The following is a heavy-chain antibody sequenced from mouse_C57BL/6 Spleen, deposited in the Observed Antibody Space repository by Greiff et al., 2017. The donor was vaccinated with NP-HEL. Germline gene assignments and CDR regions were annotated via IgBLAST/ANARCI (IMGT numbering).Heavy chain of an antibody. J-gene: IGHJ4*01. CDR3: ARSGYDYDHYAMDY. CDR2: IYPSDSET. D-gene: IGHD2-4*01. V-gene: IGHV1-61*01. CDR1: GYTFTSYW. Sequence: QVQLQQPGAELVRPGSSVKLSCKASGYTFTSYWMDWVKQRPGQGLEWIGNIYPSDSETHYNQKFKDKATLTVDKSSSTAYMQLSSLTSEDSAVYYCARSGYDYDHYAMDYWGQGTSVTVSS.